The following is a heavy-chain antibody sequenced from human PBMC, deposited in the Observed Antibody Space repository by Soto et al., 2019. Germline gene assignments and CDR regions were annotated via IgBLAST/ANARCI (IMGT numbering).Heavy chain of an antibody. D-gene: IGHD6-13*01. Sequence: EVQLLESGGGWVQPGGSLRLSCAASGFTFSSYAMSWVRQAPGKGLEWVSAISGSGISTYYADSVKGRFTISRDNSKNTVYLQMNSLRAEDTAVYYCAKEYEYSSSWERIDYWGQGTLVTVSS. CDR1: GFTFSSYA. CDR2: ISGSGIST. CDR3: AKEYEYSSSWERIDY. J-gene: IGHJ4*02. V-gene: IGHV3-23*01.